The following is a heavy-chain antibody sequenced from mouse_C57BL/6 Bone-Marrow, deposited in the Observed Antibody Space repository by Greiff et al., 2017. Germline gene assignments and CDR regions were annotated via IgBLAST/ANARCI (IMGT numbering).Heavy chain of an antibody. V-gene: IGHV1-7*01. CDR1: GYTFTSYW. CDR2: INPSSGYT. CDR3: AEEGYFDY. J-gene: IGHJ2*01. Sequence: QVQLQQSGAELAKPGASVKLSCKASGYTFTSYWMHWVKQRPGQGLEWIGYINPSSGYTKYNQKFKDKATLTAYKSSSTAYMQLSSLTYEDSAVYYCAEEGYFDYWGQGTTLTVSS.